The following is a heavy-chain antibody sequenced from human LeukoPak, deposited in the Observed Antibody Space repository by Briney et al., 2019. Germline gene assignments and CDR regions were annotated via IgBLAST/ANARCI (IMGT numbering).Heavy chain of an antibody. CDR3: ASSAHNTAMVTDY. CDR1: GYTFTGYY. V-gene: IGHV1-2*02. J-gene: IGHJ4*02. Sequence: ASVKVSCKASGYTFTGYYMHWVRQAPGQGLEWMGWINPNSGGTNYAQKFQGRVTTTRDTSISTAYMELSRLRSDDTAVYYCASSAHNTAMVTDYWGQGTLVTVSS. D-gene: IGHD5-18*01. CDR2: INPNSGGT.